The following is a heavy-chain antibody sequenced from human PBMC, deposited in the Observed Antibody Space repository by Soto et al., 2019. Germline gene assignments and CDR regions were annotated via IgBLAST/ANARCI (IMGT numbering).Heavy chain of an antibody. Sequence: GGSLRLSCAASGFTFSSYAMSWVRQAPGKGLEWVSAISGSGGSTYYADSVKGRFTISRDNSKNTLYLQMNSLRAEDTAVYYCAKSHPSSTSSDYYYYGMDVWGEGTTVTVSS. CDR3: AKSHPSSTSSDYYYYGMDV. V-gene: IGHV3-23*01. D-gene: IGHD2-2*01. CDR2: ISGSGGST. J-gene: IGHJ6*04. CDR1: GFTFSSYA.